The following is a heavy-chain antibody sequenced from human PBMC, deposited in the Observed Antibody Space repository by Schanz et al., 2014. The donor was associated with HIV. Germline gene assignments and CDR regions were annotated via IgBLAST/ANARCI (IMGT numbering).Heavy chain of an antibody. CDR3: ARDPNTQAWFDP. CDR2: ISGSSNKI. D-gene: IGHD2-2*02. J-gene: IGHJ5*02. CDR1: GFTLSTYT. Sequence: EVQLVESGGGLVKPGGSLRLSCAASGFTLSTYTMNWVRQAPGKGLEWVSSISGSSNKIYYAHSMKDRFIVSRDNAQNLVFLQLNSLRAEDTAVYYCARDPNTQAWFDPWGQGTLVIVSS. V-gene: IGHV3-21*01.